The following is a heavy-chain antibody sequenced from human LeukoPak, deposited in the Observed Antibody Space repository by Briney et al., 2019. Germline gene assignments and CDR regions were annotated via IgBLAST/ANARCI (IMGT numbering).Heavy chain of an antibody. CDR2: ISGSGGST. Sequence: QPGGSLRLSCAASGFTFSSYAMSWVRQAPGKGLEWVSAISGSGGSTYYADSVKGRFTISRDNSKNTLYLQMNSLRAEDTAVYYCAKDSEGDYVTLGYYYGMDVWGQGTTVTVSS. CDR3: AKDSEGDYVTLGYYYGMDV. CDR1: GFTFSSYA. V-gene: IGHV3-23*01. J-gene: IGHJ6*02. D-gene: IGHD4-17*01.